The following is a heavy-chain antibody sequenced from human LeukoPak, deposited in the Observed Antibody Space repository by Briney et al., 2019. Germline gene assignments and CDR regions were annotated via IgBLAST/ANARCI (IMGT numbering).Heavy chain of an antibody. V-gene: IGHV4-59*01. CDR1: GGYISSYY. CDR2: VYYTGST. J-gene: IGHJ4*02. Sequence: SETLSLTCTVSGGYISSYYWSWIRQPPGEGLEWIGYVYYTGSTNYNPSLKSRVSISVDTSKNQFSLKLSSVTAADTAVYYCATSYYYDSSGYYSVWGQGTLVTVSS. D-gene: IGHD3-22*01. CDR3: ATSYYYDSSGYYSV.